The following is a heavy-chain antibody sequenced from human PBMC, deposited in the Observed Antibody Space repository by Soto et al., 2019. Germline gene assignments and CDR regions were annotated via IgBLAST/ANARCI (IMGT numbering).Heavy chain of an antibody. CDR2: IIPTFGTT. J-gene: IGHJ5*02. D-gene: IGHD5-18*01. CDR1: GGNFSSNG. V-gene: IGHV1-69*01. CDR3: AGASDSTWYNWLDP. Sequence: QVQLVQSVAEVKKPGSSVKVSCKAPGGNFSSNGIRWVRQAPGQGLEFMGGIIPTFGTTNYAHKFRGRVTITADESTGTAYMELSSLRSDDTAVYYCAGASDSTWYNWLDPWGQGTLVTVSS.